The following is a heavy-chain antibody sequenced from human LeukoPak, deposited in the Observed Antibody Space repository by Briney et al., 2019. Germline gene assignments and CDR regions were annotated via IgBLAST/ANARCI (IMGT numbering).Heavy chain of an antibody. CDR3: ARDYTTGVRYFDWLSKYYYYYYMDV. CDR1: GFTFSSYS. J-gene: IGHJ6*03. Sequence: PGGSLRLSCAASGFTFSSYSMNWVRQAPGKGLEWVSSISSSSSYIHYADSVKGRFTISRDNAKNSLYLQMNSLRAEDTAVYYCARDYTTGVRYFDWLSKYYYYYYMDVWGKGTTVTISS. CDR2: ISSSSSYI. D-gene: IGHD3-9*01. V-gene: IGHV3-21*01.